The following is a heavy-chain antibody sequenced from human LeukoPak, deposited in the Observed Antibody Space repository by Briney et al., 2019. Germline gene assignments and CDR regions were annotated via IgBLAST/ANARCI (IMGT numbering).Heavy chain of an antibody. CDR1: GGTFSSYA. V-gene: IGHV1-69*13. D-gene: IGHD5-12*01. CDR2: IIPIFGTA. J-gene: IGHJ4*02. CDR3: ARLGPRLYYFDY. Sequence: SVKVCCKASGGTFSSYAISWVRQAPGQGLEWMGGIIPIFGTANYAQKFQGRVTITADESTSTAYMELSSLRSEDTAVYYCARLGPRLYYFDYWGQGTLVTVSS.